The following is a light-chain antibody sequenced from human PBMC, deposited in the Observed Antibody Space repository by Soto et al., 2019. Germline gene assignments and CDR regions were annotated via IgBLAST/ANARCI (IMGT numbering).Light chain of an antibody. CDR2: GAS. J-gene: IGKJ2*01. Sequence: EIVLTQSPGTLSLSPGERATLSCRASHSVSSSYLAWYRQKPGQAPRLLIYGASSRATGTPDRFSGRGSGTDFTLTISRLEPEDFAVYYCQQYGSSPPYTFGQGTKLEIK. CDR1: HSVSSSY. V-gene: IGKV3-20*01. CDR3: QQYGSSPPYT.